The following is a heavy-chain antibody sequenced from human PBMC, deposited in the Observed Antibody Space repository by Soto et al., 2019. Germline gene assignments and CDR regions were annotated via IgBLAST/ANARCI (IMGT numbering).Heavy chain of an antibody. CDR1: GGYFSGYC. Sequence: SETLSVTCAVEGGYFSGYCWSWIRQPTGKGLEWIGEINHSGSTNYNPSLKSRVTISVDTSKNQLSLKLSSVPAADTAVYYCARGRTIYCSGGSSPHYYSYLAVWRNGTTVPVS. D-gene: IGHD2-15*01. V-gene: IGHV4-34*01. J-gene: IGHJ6*03. CDR2: INHSGST. CDR3: ARGRTIYCSGGSSPHYYSYLAV.